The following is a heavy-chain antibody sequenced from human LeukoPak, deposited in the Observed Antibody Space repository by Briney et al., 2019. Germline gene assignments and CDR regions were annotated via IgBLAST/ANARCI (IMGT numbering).Heavy chain of an antibody. V-gene: IGHV4-34*01. Sequence: SETLSLTCVVNNGSFTEYFWSWIRQPPGGGLEWIGEVYHSGSTNYNPSLKSRLSISADMSKKQFSLKLNSVTAADTAVYYCAREKFLGRLTRVLDTWGQGTLVTVSS. J-gene: IGHJ5*02. CDR3: AREKFLGRLTRVLDT. CDR1: NGSFTEYF. D-gene: IGHD3-3*01. CDR2: VYHSGST.